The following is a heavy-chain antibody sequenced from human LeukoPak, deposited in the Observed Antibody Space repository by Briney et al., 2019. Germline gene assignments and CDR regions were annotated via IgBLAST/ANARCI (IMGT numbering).Heavy chain of an antibody. CDR1: GFTFSSYA. CDR2: VSASGGST. Sequence: PGGSLRLSCAASGFTFSSYAMSWVRQAPGKGLEWVSAVSASGGSTYYADSVKGRFTISRDNSKNTLHLQMNSLRAEDTAVYHCAKEPRDYCSSSSCPNWLDPWGEGTLVAVSS. D-gene: IGHD2-2*01. J-gene: IGHJ5*02. V-gene: IGHV3-23*01. CDR3: AKEPRDYCSSSSCPNWLDP.